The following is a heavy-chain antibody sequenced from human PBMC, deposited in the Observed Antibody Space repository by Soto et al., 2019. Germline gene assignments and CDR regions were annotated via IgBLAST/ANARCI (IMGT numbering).Heavy chain of an antibody. Sequence: SETLSLTCTVSGGSISSGGYYWSWIRQHPGKGLEWIGYIYYSGSTYYNPSLRSRVTISVDTSKNQFSLKLSSVTAADTAVYYCARLRWLQFDPWGQGTLVTVSS. J-gene: IGHJ5*02. CDR1: GGSISSGGYY. CDR2: IYYSGST. CDR3: ARLRWLQFDP. V-gene: IGHV4-31*03. D-gene: IGHD5-12*01.